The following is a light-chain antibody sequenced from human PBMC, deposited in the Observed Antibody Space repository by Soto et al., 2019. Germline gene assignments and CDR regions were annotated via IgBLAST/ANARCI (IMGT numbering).Light chain of an antibody. CDR1: QSVSSSY. Sequence: EIVLTQSPGTLSLSPGERATLSCRASQSVSSSYLAWYQQKPGQAPRLLIYGASSRATGIPDRFSGSGSGTDFTFTISRLEPEDVVVYYCQQYGSSPQTFGQGTKVEIK. V-gene: IGKV3-20*01. CDR3: QQYGSSPQT. CDR2: GAS. J-gene: IGKJ1*01.